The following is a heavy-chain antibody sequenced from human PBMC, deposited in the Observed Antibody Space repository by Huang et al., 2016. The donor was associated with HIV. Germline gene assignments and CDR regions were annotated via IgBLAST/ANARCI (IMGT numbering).Heavy chain of an antibody. CDR1: GYTFTSHG. J-gene: IGHJ6*02. V-gene: IGHV1-18*04. CDR3: ARHDKWELPGLDV. Sequence: QVQLVQSGPEVKKPGASVKVSCKASGYTFTSHGFSWVRQAPGQGLEWMGWISAYNGNTIYAQKLQCRLTMTTDTSTSTAYMELRSLRADDTAVYYCARHDKWELPGLDVWGQGTTVTVSS. CDR2: ISAYNGNT. D-gene: IGHD1-26*01.